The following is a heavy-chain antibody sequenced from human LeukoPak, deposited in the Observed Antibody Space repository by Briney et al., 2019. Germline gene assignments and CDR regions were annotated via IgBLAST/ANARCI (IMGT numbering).Heavy chain of an antibody. V-gene: IGHV3-48*02. Sequence: GGSLRLSCATSGFTFSSYSMNWVRQAPGKGLEWVSYIDSSSTTIYYADSVKGRLTTSRDNAKNSLYLQMNSLRDEDTAVYYCVRDFYGSFDYWGQGTLVTVSS. D-gene: IGHD2/OR15-2a*01. CDR2: IDSSSTTI. CDR3: VRDFYGSFDY. J-gene: IGHJ4*02. CDR1: GFTFSSYS.